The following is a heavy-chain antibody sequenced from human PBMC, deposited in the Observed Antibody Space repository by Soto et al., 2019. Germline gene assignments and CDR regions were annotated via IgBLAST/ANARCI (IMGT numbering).Heavy chain of an antibody. V-gene: IGHV1-46*03. CDR1: GYTFTSYE. Sequence: XSVKVSFKASGYTFTSYEMHLLRHTPGQGLEWMGIINPSGGSTSYAQKFQGRVTMTRDTSTSTVYMELSSLRSEDTAVYYCARVAVAGRYYFDYWGQGTLVTVSS. J-gene: IGHJ4*02. CDR3: ARVAVAGRYYFDY. D-gene: IGHD6-19*01. CDR2: INPSGGST.